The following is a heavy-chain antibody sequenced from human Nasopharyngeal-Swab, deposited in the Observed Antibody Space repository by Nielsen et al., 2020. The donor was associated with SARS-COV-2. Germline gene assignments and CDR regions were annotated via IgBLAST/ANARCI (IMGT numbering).Heavy chain of an antibody. V-gene: IGHV3-30*02. CDR3: AKDRGSGWYRLAS. CDR2: IRYDGSNK. J-gene: IGHJ5*02. Sequence: GESLKISCAASGFTFSSYGMHWVRQAPGKGLEWVAFIRYDGSNKYYADSVKGRFTISRDNSKNTLYLQMNSLRAEDTAVYYCAKDRGSGWYRLASWGLGTLVTVSS. CDR1: GFTFSSYG. D-gene: IGHD6-19*01.